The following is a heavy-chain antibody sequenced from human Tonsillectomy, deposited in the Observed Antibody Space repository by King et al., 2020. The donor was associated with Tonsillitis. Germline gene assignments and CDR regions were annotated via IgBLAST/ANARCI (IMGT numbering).Heavy chain of an antibody. D-gene: IGHD2-2*01. V-gene: IGHV5-51*03. CDR2: IYPGDSDT. J-gene: IGHJ4*02. CDR1: QYTFTTYW. CDR3: ARGVYCSSTNCPLDY. Sequence: VQLVESGAEVKKPGESLKISCKGSQYTFTTYWIGWVRQMPGKGLEWMGIIYPGDSDTRYSPSFQGQVTISADKSISTAYLQWYSLQASDTAMYYCARGVYCSSTNCPLDYWGQGTLVTVSS.